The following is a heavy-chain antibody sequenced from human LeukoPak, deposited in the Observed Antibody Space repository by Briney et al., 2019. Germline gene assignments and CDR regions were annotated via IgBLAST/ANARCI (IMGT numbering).Heavy chain of an antibody. D-gene: IGHD5-12*01. CDR3: ARNHRYSGYDQTYFDY. J-gene: IGHJ4*02. CDR2: ISSSSSTI. Sequence: GGSLRLSCAASGFTFSSYSMNWVRQAPGKGLEWVSYISSSSSTIYYADSVKGRFTISRDNAKNSLYLQMNSLRAEDTAVYYCARNHRYSGYDQTYFDYWGQGTLVTVSS. V-gene: IGHV3-48*01. CDR1: GFTFSSYS.